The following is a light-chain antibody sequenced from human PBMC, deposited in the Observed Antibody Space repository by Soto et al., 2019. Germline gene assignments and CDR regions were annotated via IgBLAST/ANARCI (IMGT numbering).Light chain of an antibody. CDR3: QQYYSYLWT. Sequence: ALRMTQSPSSFSASTGDRVTITCRASQGISSYLAWYQQKPGKAPKLLIYAASTLQSGVPSRFSGSGSGTDFTLTISCLQSEDFATYYCQQYYSYLWTFGQGTKVDIK. CDR2: AAS. CDR1: QGISSY. J-gene: IGKJ1*01. V-gene: IGKV1-8*01.